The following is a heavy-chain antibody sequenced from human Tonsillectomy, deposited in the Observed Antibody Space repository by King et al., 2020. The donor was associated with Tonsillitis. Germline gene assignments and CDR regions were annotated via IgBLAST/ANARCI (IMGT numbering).Heavy chain of an antibody. CDR2: IKQDGSEK. CDR3: ASGSGWVFDY. CDR1: GFTFSSFW. D-gene: IGHD6-25*01. Sequence: VQLVESGGGLVQPGGSLRLSCAASGFTFSSFWMSWVRQAPGKGLEWVAIIKQDGSEKLDVDSVKGRFTISRDNAKNSLYLQMNSLRAEDTAVYYCASGSGWVFDYWGQGTLVTVSS. V-gene: IGHV3-7*01. J-gene: IGHJ4*02.